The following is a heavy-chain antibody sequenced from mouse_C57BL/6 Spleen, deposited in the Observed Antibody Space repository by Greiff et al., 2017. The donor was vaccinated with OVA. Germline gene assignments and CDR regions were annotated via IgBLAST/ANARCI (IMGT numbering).Heavy chain of an antibody. CDR3: TTWNWDY. CDR1: GFNIKDDY. V-gene: IGHV14-4*01. CDR2: IDPENGDT. D-gene: IGHD4-1*01. Sequence: EVKLMESGAELVRPGASVKLSCTASGFNIKDDYMHWVKQRPEQGLEWIGWIDPENGDTEYASKFQGKATITADTSSNTAYLQLSSLTSEDTAVYYCTTWNWDYWGQGTTLTVSS. J-gene: IGHJ2*01.